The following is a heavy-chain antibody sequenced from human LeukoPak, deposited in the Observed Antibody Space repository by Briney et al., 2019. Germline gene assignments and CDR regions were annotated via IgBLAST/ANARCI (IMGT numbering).Heavy chain of an antibody. D-gene: IGHD6-19*01. Sequence: SETLSLTCTVSGGSISSYYWSWVRQPPGTGLEWIGQIYYRGNTNYNPSLGSRLTISVDTSKNQFSLKLSSVTAADTAIYYCARRAYSSGFYYFDYWGQGTLVTVSS. J-gene: IGHJ4*02. CDR2: IYYRGNT. CDR3: ARRAYSSGFYYFDY. V-gene: IGHV4-59*08. CDR1: GGSISSYY.